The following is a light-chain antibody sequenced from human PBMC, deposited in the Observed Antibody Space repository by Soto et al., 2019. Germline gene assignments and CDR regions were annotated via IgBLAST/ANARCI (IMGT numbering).Light chain of an antibody. CDR1: SSDVGGYNS. V-gene: IGLV2-14*01. CDR3: NSYAGNNILI. CDR2: EVS. J-gene: IGLJ2*01. Sequence: QSALTQPASVSGSPGQSITISCTGTSSDVGGYNSVSWFQQHPGKAPKLIIYEVSHRPSGVSIRFSGSKSANTASLTISGLQTEDEADYYCNSYAGNNILIFGGGTKLTVL.